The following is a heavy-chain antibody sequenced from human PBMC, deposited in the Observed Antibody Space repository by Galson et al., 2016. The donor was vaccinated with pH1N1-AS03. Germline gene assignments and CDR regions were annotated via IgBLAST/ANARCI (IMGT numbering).Heavy chain of an antibody. D-gene: IGHD3/OR15-3a*01. CDR3: ARDWTGSIDY. CDR1: GFTFSSSW. V-gene: IGHV3-74*01. Sequence: SLRLSCAASGFTFSSSWMHWVRQAPGKGLVSHSLVKSDGSHTYYADSVKGRFTISRDNAKNTLYLQMDSLRAEDTAVYYCARDWTGSIDYWGQGTLVTVSS. CDR2: VKSDGSHT. J-gene: IGHJ4*02.